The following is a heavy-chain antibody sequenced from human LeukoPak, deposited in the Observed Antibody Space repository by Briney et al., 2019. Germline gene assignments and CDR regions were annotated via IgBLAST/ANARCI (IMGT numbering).Heavy chain of an antibody. CDR1: GFTFSSYE. J-gene: IGHJ6*03. Sequence: SGGSLRLSCAASGFTFSSYEMNWVRQAPGRGLEWVSYISSTGGTTYYADSVKGRFTISRDNSKNTLYLQMNSLRAEDTAIYYCAKNGDRGAYCTGGTCYPYFYYYMDVWGKGTTVTI. CDR3: AKNGDRGAYCTGGTCYPYFYYYMDV. V-gene: IGHV3-23*01. CDR2: ISSTGGTT. D-gene: IGHD2-15*01.